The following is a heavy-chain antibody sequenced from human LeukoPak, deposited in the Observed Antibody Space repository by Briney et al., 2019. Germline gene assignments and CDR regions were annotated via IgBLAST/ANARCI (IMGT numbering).Heavy chain of an antibody. CDR2: INHSGST. V-gene: IGHV4-34*01. CDR1: GGSFSGYY. CDR3: ARGAQWLLGY. Sequence: SETLSLTCAVYGGSFSGYYWSWIRQPPGKGLEWIGEINHSGSTNYNPSLKSRVTISVDTSKNQFSLKLSPVTAADTAVYYCARGAQWLLGYWGQGTLVTVSS. J-gene: IGHJ4*02. D-gene: IGHD6-19*01.